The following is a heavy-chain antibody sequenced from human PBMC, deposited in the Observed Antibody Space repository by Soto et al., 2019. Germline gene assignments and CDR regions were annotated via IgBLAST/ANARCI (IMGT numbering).Heavy chain of an antibody. V-gene: IGHV4-39*01. D-gene: IGHD1-26*01. J-gene: IGHJ6*02. CDR3: ARRRSSPYYYYGMDV. CDR1: GGSISSSSYY. CDR2: IYYSGST. Sequence: SETLSLTCTVSGGSISSSSYYWGWIRQPPGKGLEWIGSIYYSGSTYYNPSLKSRVTISVDTSKNQFSLKLSSVTAADAAVYYCARRRSSPYYYYGMDVWGQGTTVTVSS.